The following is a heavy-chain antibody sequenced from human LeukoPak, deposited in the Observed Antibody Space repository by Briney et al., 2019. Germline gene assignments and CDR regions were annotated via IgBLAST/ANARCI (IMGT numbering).Heavy chain of an antibody. Sequence: GGSLRLSCAASGFTFSSYAMSWVRQALGKGLEWVSAISGSGGSTYYADSVKGRFTISRDNSKNTLYLQMNSLRAEDTAVYYCAKGDYTPYYYYGMDVWGQGTTVTVSS. CDR1: GFTFSSYA. D-gene: IGHD4-11*01. V-gene: IGHV3-23*01. CDR2: ISGSGGST. J-gene: IGHJ6*02. CDR3: AKGDYTPYYYYGMDV.